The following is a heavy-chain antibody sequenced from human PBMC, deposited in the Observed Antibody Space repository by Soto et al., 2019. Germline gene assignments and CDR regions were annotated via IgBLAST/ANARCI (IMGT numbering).Heavy chain of an antibody. V-gene: IGHV3-64D*08. CDR3: VKNYYDGSGYMGLLGY. J-gene: IGHJ4*02. D-gene: IGHD3-22*01. Sequence: GGSLRLSCSASGFTFSNYAMHWVRQAPGKGLEYVSALSSNGGSTYYADSVKGRFTISRDNSKNTLYLQMSSLRAEDTAVYYCVKNYYDGSGYMGLLGYWGQGILVTVSS. CDR1: GFTFSNYA. CDR2: LSSNGGST.